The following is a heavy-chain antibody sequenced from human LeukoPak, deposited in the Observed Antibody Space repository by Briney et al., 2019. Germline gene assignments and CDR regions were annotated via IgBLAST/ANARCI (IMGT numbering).Heavy chain of an antibody. V-gene: IGHV1-2*02. J-gene: IGHJ4*02. CDR1: GYTFTGYF. CDR3: ARDERYDSSGYPFDY. Sequence: ASVKVSCKASGYTFTGYFMHWVRQAPGQGLEWMGWISPNSGDTNYAQKFQGRVTMTRDMSISTAYMELSRLRSDDTAVYYCARDERYDSSGYPFDYWGQGSLVAVSS. CDR2: ISPNSGDT. D-gene: IGHD3-22*01.